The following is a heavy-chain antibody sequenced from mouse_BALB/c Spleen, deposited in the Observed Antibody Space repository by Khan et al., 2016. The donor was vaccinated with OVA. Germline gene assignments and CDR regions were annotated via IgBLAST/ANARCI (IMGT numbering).Heavy chain of an antibody. CDR1: GYTFTDYN. Sequence: EVQLQESGPELVKPGASVKISCKASGYTFTDYNMDWVKQSLGKSLEWIGYIYPNNGVTGYNQKFKTKATLTVDSSSSTAYMELRSLTSEYSAVYFCSRSGYGSFAFWGQGTLVTVSA. V-gene: IGHV1S29*02. CDR3: SRSGYGSFAF. CDR2: IYPNNGVT. D-gene: IGHD1-2*01. J-gene: IGHJ3*01.